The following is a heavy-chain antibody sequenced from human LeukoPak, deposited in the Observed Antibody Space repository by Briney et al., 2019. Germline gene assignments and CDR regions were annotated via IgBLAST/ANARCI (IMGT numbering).Heavy chain of an antibody. CDR2: ISAYNNNK. CDR1: GYTFSSFG. D-gene: IGHD6-25*01. CDR3: ARDHSSSGQLFDY. V-gene: IGHV1-18*01. Sequence: ASVKVSCKASGYTFSSFGISWVRQAPGQGLEWMGWISAYNNNKNYAQRLQGRVTMTTDTSTSTAYLELRSLRSDDTAVYYCARDHSSSGQLFDYWGQGTLVTVSS. J-gene: IGHJ4*02.